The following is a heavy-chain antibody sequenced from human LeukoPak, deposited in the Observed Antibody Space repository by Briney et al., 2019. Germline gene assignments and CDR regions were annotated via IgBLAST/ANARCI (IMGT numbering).Heavy chain of an antibody. J-gene: IGHJ4*02. D-gene: IGHD6-13*01. CDR3: AAGTAADF. CDR2: ISSSTTYI. CDR1: GFXFXNFS. V-gene: IGHV3-21*04. Sequence: PGGSLRLSCAASGFXFXNFSMXXXRXAPGKGLEWVSCISSSTTYIYYADSVKGRFTISRDNAKSALYLQLNSLRLEDTAVYYCAAGTAADFWGQGTLVTVSS.